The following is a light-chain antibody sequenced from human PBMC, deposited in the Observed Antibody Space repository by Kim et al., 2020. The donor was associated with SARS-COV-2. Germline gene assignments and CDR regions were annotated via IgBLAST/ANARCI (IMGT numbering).Light chain of an antibody. J-gene: IGLJ2*01. CDR1: SLRSYY. V-gene: IGLV3-19*01. CDR3: NSRDSNDNVV. Sequence: VALGQTGRITCQGDSLRSYYAIWYQQKPGQAPILVIYGKNNRPSGIPDRFSGSSAGNTASLTITGTQAGDEADYYCNSRDSNDNVVFGGGTKLTVL. CDR2: GKN.